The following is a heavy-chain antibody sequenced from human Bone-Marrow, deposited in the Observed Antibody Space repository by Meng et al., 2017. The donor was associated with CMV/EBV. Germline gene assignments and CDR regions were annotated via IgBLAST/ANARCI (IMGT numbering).Heavy chain of an antibody. CDR1: GFTFSSYA. J-gene: IGHJ4*02. CDR2: ISYDGSNK. V-gene: IGHV3-30-3*01. CDR3: ATLDDIVVVPAAKRLLSPQRFFDY. Sequence: SCAASGFTFSSYAMHWVRQAPGKGLEWVAVISYDGSNKYYADSVKGRFTISRDNSKNTLYLQMNSLRAEDTAVYYCATLDDIVVVPAAKRLLSPQRFFDYWGQGTLVTVSS. D-gene: IGHD2-2*01.